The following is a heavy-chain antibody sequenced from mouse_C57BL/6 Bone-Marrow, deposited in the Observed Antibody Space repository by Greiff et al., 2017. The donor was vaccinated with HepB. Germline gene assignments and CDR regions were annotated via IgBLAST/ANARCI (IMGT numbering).Heavy chain of an antibody. J-gene: IGHJ4*01. Sequence: VKLQESGAELVKPGASVKISCKASGYAFSSYWMNWVKQRPGKGLEWIGQIYPGDGDTNYNGKFKGKATLTADKSSSTAYMQLSSLTSEDSAVYFCARDYGSGSPHYWGQGTSVTVSS. D-gene: IGHD1-1*01. V-gene: IGHV1-80*01. CDR2: IYPGDGDT. CDR1: GYAFSSYW. CDR3: ARDYGSGSPHY.